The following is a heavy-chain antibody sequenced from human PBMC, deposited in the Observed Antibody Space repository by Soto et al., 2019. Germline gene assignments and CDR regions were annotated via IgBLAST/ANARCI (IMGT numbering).Heavy chain of an antibody. CDR3: AREKRYGDFFFDY. CDR1: GGSISSSNW. CDR2: IYHSGST. Sequence: PSETLSLTCAVSGGSISSSNWWSWVRQPPGKGLEWIGEIYHSGSTNYNPSLKSRVTISVDKSKNQFSLKLSSVTAADTAVYYCAREKRYGDFFFDYWGQGTLVTVSS. D-gene: IGHD4-17*01. J-gene: IGHJ4*02. V-gene: IGHV4-4*02.